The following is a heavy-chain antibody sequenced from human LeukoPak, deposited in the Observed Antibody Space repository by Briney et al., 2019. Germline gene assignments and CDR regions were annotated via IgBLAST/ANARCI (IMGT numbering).Heavy chain of an antibody. CDR3: ARANLGLRRYFDY. Sequence: PSETLSLTCAVYGGSSSGYYWSWIGQPPGKGLEWIGEINHSGSTNYNPSLKSRVTISVDTSKNQFSLKLSSVTAADTAVYYCARANLGLRRYFDYWGQGTLVTVSS. V-gene: IGHV4-34*01. J-gene: IGHJ4*02. D-gene: IGHD5-12*01. CDR1: GGSSSGYY. CDR2: INHSGST.